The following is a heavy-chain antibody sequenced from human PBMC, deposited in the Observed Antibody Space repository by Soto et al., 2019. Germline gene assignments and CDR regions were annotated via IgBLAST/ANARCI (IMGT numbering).Heavy chain of an antibody. CDR1: GFTFSNAW. D-gene: IGHD3-10*01. CDR2: IKSKTDGGTT. V-gene: IGHV3-15*07. J-gene: IGHJ4*02. CDR3: PKDGQFQSFGSLQGVS. Sequence: EVQLVESGGGLVKPGGSLRLSCAASGFTFSNAWMNWVRRAPGTGLEWAGGIKSKTDGGTTDYAAPVKGRFTITRDDSKTPPNLQMNSRKTADTGVYYCPKDGQFQSFGSLQGVSGVQGTM.